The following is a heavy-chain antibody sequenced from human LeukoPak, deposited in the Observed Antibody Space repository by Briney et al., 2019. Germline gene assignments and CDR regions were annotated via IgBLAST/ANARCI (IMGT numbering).Heavy chain of an antibody. CDR2: MSYGGST. Sequence: SETLSLTCTVSGGSISSYYWSWIRQPPGKGLEWIGYMSYGGSTNYNPSLKSRVTISVDTSKNQFSLKVSSVTAADTAVYYCARGGEMATLYHFAYWGQGTLVTVSS. CDR1: GGSISSYY. J-gene: IGHJ4*02. D-gene: IGHD5-24*01. CDR3: ARGGEMATLYHFAY. V-gene: IGHV4-59*01.